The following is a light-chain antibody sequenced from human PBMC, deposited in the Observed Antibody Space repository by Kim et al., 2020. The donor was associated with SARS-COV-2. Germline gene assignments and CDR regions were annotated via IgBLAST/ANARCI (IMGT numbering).Light chain of an antibody. CDR2: GAS. CDR3: QQYNKWPPWT. V-gene: IGKV3-15*01. Sequence: VSPGERATLSCRASQSVSSDLAWYQQKPGHAPRLLIYGASTRATGIPARFSGSGSGTEFTLTISSLQSEDFAVYYCQQYNKWPPWTFGQGTNLEI. J-gene: IGKJ1*01. CDR1: QSVSSD.